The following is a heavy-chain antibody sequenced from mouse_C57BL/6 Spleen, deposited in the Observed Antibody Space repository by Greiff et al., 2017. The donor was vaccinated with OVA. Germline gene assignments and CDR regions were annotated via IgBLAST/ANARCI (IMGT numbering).Heavy chain of an antibody. D-gene: IGHD1-1*01. CDR2: IDPETGGT. Sequence: VQLQESGAELVRPGASVTLSCKASGYTFTDHEMHWVKQTPVHGLEWIGAIDPETGGTAYNQKFKGKAILTADKSSSTAYMELRSLTSEDSAVYYCTPITTVVATKDYYAMDYWGQGTSVTVSS. CDR1: GYTFTDHE. V-gene: IGHV1-15*01. CDR3: TPITTVVATKDYYAMDY. J-gene: IGHJ4*01.